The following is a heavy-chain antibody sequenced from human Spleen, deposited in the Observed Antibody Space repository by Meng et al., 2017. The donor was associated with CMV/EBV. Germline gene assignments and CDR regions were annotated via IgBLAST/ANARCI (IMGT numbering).Heavy chain of an antibody. CDR2: IYYSGST. CDR1: GGSISSTAYY. CDR3: ARVDWNY. J-gene: IGHJ4*02. V-gene: IGHV4-39*07. D-gene: IGHD3/OR15-3a*01. Sequence: SETLSLTCTVSGGSISSTAYYWGWIRQSPGKGLEWIGSIYYSGSTYYNPSLKSRVTISVDTSKNQFSLKLSSVTAADTAVYYCARVDWNYWGQGTLVTVSS.